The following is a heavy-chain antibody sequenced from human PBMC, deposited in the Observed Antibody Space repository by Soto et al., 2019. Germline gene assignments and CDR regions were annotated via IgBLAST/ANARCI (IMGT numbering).Heavy chain of an antibody. V-gene: IGHV3-74*01. CDR3: SKGAPELGPGNSVDY. D-gene: IGHD1-1*01. CDR2: INSVATIT. CDR1: GFTFSNFW. Sequence: EVLLVESGGGLVQPGGSLRLSCAASGFTFSNFWMHWVRQPPGKGLVWVSRINSVATITDYVDSVKGRFTVSRDNDKNTLNLQMNSLRAEYTAVYFCSKGAPELGPGNSVDYWGQGSLVIVSS. J-gene: IGHJ4*02.